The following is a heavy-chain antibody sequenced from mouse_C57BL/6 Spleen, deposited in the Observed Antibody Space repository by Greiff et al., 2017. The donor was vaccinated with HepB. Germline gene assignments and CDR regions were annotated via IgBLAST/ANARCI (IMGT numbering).Heavy chain of an antibody. D-gene: IGHD4-1*01. J-gene: IGHJ3*01. CDR2: IWSGGST. Sequence: VMLVESGPGLVQPSQSLSITCTVSGFSLTSYGVHWVRQSPGKGLEWLGVIWSGGSTDYNAAFISRLSISKDNSKSQVFFKMNSLQADDTAIYYCARNEGANWAWFAYWGQGTLVTVSA. CDR3: ARNEGANWAWFAY. CDR1: GFSLTSYG. V-gene: IGHV2-2*01.